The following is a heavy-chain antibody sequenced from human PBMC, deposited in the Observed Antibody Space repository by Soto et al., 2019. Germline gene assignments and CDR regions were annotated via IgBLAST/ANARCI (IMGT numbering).Heavy chain of an antibody. CDR3: TTHGDPTAPLDY. J-gene: IGHJ4*02. CDR2: IKDKTDGGTA. CDR1: GFTFSNAW. Sequence: EVQLVESGGGLVKPGGSLRLSCAASGFTFSNAWMSWVRQAPGKGLEWVGRIKDKTDGGTADYPAPVKGRFTISRDDSKNTLYLQMNSLKTEDTAVYYCTTHGDPTAPLDYWGQGTLVTVSS. V-gene: IGHV3-15*01. D-gene: IGHD4-17*01.